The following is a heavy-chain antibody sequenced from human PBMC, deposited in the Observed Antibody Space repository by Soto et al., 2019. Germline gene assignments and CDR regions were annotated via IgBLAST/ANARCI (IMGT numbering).Heavy chain of an antibody. V-gene: IGHV3-30*18. CDR2: ISYDGSNK. J-gene: IGHJ4*02. Sequence: GSLRLSCAASGFTFSSYGMHWVRQAPGKGLEWVAVISYDGSNKYYADSVKGRFTISRDNSKNTLYLQMNSLRAEDTAVYYCAKAKYYDILTGNLAKWGQGTLVTVSS. CDR1: GFTFSSYG. CDR3: AKAKYYDILTGNLAK. D-gene: IGHD3-9*01.